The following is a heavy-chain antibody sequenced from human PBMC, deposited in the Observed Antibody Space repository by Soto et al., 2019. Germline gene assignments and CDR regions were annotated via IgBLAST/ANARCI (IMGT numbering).Heavy chain of an antibody. CDR1: GYTFTGYY. CDR2: INPNSGGT. V-gene: IGHV1-2*02. J-gene: IGHJ6*02. Sequence: ASVKVSCKASGYTFTGYYMHWVRQAPGQGLEWMGWINPNSGGTNYAQKFQGRVTMTRDTSISTAYMELSRLRSDDTAVYYCARSGYSSSWYRALTDYYYGMDVWGQGTTVTVSS. CDR3: ARSGYSSSWYRALTDYYYGMDV. D-gene: IGHD6-13*01.